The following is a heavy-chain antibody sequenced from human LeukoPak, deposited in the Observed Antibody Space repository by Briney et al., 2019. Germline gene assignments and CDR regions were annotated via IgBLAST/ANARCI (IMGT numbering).Heavy chain of an antibody. V-gene: IGHV3-23*01. Sequence: GGSLRLSCAASGFTFSSYGMSWVRQAPGKGLEWVSRISSDGSRVTYADSVKGRFTISRDNSKNTLYLQMNSLRAEDTAVYYCAELGITMIGGVWGKGTTVTISS. CDR3: AELGITMIGGV. CDR2: ISSDGSRV. D-gene: IGHD3-10*02. J-gene: IGHJ6*04. CDR1: GFTFSSYG.